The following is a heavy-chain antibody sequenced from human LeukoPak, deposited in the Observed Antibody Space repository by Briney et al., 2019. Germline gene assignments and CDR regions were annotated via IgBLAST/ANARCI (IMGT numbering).Heavy chain of an antibody. D-gene: IGHD4-23*01. V-gene: IGHV3-43D*03. CDR3: AKAPYGGNSAGLIDY. Sequence: GGSLRLSCAASGFTFDDYAMHWVRQAPGKGLEWVSLISWDGGSTYYADSVKGRFTISRDNSKNSLYLQMNSLRAEDTALYYCAKAPYGGNSAGLIDYWGQGTLVTVSS. CDR1: GFTFDDYA. CDR2: ISWDGGST. J-gene: IGHJ4*02.